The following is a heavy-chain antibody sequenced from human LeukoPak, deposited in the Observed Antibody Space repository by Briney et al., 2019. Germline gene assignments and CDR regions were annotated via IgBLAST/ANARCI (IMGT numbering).Heavy chain of an antibody. CDR3: VKVAKYYYGSETYYFFEH. V-gene: IGHV3-11*04. D-gene: IGHD3-10*01. CDR2: ISSSGSTI. CDR1: GFTFSDYY. Sequence: GGSLRLSCAASGFTFSDYYMSWIRQAPGKGLEWVSYISSSGSTIYYADSVKGRFTISRDNAKNSLYLQMNSLRVEDTAIYYCVKVAKYYYGSETYYFFEHWGQGTLVTVSS. J-gene: IGHJ4*02.